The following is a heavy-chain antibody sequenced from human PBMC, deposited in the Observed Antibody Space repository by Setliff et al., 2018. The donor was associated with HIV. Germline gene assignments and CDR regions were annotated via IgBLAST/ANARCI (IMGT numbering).Heavy chain of an antibody. CDR3: ARIWGIPPLYYFDY. CDR2: IHAGNGYT. J-gene: IGHJ4*02. CDR1: GYTFSDYY. D-gene: IGHD3-16*01. V-gene: IGHV1-3*01. Sequence: GASVKVSCKASGYTFSDYYLHWVRQALGQRLEWMGWIHAGNGYTKYSQKFQGRVTFTRDTSASAAYMDLSSLRSEDTAVYYCARIWGIPPLYYFDYWGQGTLVTVSS.